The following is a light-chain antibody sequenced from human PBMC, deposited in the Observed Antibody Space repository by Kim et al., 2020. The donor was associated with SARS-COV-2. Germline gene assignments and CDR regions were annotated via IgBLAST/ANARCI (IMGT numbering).Light chain of an antibody. V-gene: IGLV1-40*01. Sequence: PGQGVTYSCTGSSSNLGAGYDVHWYQQVPGTAPTLLIYGNNNRPSGVPDRCSGSKSGTSASLAITGLQAEDEADYYCQSFDSRSVMFGGGTQLTVL. CDR2: GNN. J-gene: IGLJ3*02. CDR3: QSFDSRSVM. CDR1: SSNLGAGYD.